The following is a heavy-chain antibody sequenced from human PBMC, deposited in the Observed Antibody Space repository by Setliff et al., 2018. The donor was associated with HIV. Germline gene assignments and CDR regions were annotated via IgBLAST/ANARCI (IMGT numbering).Heavy chain of an antibody. CDR1: GYSISSGHY. V-gene: IGHV4-38-2*01. CDR2: IYHSGTT. J-gene: IGHJ6*03. CDR3: ARHGAYEAYYDYMDV. Sequence: SETLSLTCAVSGYSISSGHYWGWIRQPPGKGLEWIGSIYHSGTTYDNPSLKSRVTISVDTSKNQFSLKLSSVTAAGTAVYYCARHGAYEAYYDYMDVWGKGTTVT. D-gene: IGHD5-12*01.